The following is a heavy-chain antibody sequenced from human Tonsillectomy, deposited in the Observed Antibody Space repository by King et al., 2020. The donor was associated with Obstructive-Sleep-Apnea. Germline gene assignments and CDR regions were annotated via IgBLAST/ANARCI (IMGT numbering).Heavy chain of an antibody. Sequence: VQLVESGGGLVKPGGSLRLSCAASGLSFSNVWMTWVRQAPGKGLEWVGRIKSKTDGGTTDYAAPVKGRLPISRDDSKNMLYLQMNSLRTEDTAVYYCTRAQCGGDCLGLNRFDPWRQGPLLTVSS. J-gene: IGHJ5*02. CDR1: GLSFSNVW. V-gene: IGHV3-15*01. D-gene: IGHD2-21*02. CDR2: IKSKTDGGTT. CDR3: TRAQCGGDCLGLNRFDP.